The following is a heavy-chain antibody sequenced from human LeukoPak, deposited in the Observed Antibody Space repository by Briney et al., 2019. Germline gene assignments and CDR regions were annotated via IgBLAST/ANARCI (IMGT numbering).Heavy chain of an antibody. D-gene: IGHD3-22*01. J-gene: IGHJ4*02. CDR1: GITFSSYW. V-gene: IGHV3-7*01. CDR2: IKEDGSEK. CDR3: ARGRFNYDSSGYSSFYY. Sequence: GGSLRLSCAASGITFSSYWMSWVRQAPGKGLEWVANIKEDGSEKYYVDSVKGRFTISRDNARNSLYLQMNSLRAEDTAVNYCARGRFNYDSSGYSSFYYWGQGTLVTVSS.